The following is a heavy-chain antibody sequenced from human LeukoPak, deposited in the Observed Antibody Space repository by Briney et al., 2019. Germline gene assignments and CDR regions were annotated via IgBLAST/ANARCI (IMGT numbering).Heavy chain of an antibody. CDR1: GFTFSDYY. D-gene: IGHD6-19*01. CDR3: ARDRKSAWYPLVDY. Sequence: PGGSLGLSCVVSGFTFSDYYMSWIRQAPGKGLEWISYISSSGSTKYYADSVKGRFTISRDNAKNSLYLQMNSLRAEDTAVYYCARDRKSAWYPLVDYWGQGTLVTVSS. V-gene: IGHV3-11*01. CDR2: ISSSGSTK. J-gene: IGHJ4*02.